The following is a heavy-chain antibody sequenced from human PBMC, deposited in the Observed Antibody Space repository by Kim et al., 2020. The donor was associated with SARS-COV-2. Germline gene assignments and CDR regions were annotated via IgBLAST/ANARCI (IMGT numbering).Heavy chain of an antibody. CDR3: ARLGYCSSTSCSRGDWFDP. Sequence: SETLSLTCTVSGGSISSYYWSWIRQPPGKGLEWIGYIYYSGSTNYNPSLKSRVTISVDTSKNQFSLKLSSVTAADTAVYYCARLGYCSSTSCSRGDWFDPWGQGTLVTVSS. J-gene: IGHJ5*02. CDR1: GGSISSYY. D-gene: IGHD2-2*01. CDR2: IYYSGST. V-gene: IGHV4-59*13.